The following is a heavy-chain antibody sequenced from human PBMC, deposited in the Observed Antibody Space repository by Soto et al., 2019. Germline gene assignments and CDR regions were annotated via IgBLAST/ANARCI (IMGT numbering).Heavy chain of an antibody. J-gene: IGHJ6*02. Sequence: PGESLKISCKCSGYSFTSYWIGWVRQMPGKGLEWMGIIYPGDSDTRYSPSFQGQVTISADKSISTAYLQWSSLKASDTAVYYCARAPFLTGYYYYYYGMDVWGQGTTVTVSS. CDR1: GYSFTSYW. V-gene: IGHV5-51*01. CDR2: IYPGDSDT. D-gene: IGHD3-9*01. CDR3: ARAPFLTGYYYYYYGMDV.